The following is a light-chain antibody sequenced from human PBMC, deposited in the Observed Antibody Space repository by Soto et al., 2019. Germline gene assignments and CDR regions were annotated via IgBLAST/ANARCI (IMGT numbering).Light chain of an antibody. CDR3: QRYDNWPLT. CDR1: QSISGN. J-gene: IGKJ4*01. CDR2: HTS. V-gene: IGKV3-15*01. Sequence: EIVMTQSPATLSVSPEEGATLSCRASQSISGNLAWYQQKPGLASRLLIYHTSTRATGVPARFSGSGSGTEFSLTISSLQSEDSAVYYCQRYDNWPLTFGGGTKVDIK.